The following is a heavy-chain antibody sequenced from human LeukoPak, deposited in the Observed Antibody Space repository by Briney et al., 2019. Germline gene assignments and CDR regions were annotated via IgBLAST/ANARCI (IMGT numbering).Heavy chain of an antibody. CDR2: FKSDGST. J-gene: IGHJ1*01. V-gene: IGHV3-74*01. D-gene: IGHD3-22*01. Sequence: GGSLRLSCAASGFTFSSYWMHWVRQAPGKGLVWVSRFKSDGSTNYADSVKGRFTISRDNTKNTVSLQINSLRAEDTGVYYCARAPSEIGGYYPEYFRHWGQGTLVTVSS. CDR1: GFTFSSYW. CDR3: ARAPSEIGGYYPEYFRH.